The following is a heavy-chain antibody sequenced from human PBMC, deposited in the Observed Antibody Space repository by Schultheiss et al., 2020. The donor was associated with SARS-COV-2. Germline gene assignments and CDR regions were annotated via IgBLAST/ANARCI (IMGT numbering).Heavy chain of an antibody. CDR2: ISWNSGSI. D-gene: IGHD3-16*02. CDR3: AKDMHDYVWGSYRTFDY. V-gene: IGHV3-9*01. CDR1: GFTFDDYA. J-gene: IGHJ4*02. Sequence: SLRLSCAASGFTFDDYAMHWVRQAPGKGLEWVSGISWNSGSIGYADSVKGRFTISRDNAKNSLYLQMNSLRAEDTALYYCAKDMHDYVWGSYRTFDYWGQGTLVTVSS.